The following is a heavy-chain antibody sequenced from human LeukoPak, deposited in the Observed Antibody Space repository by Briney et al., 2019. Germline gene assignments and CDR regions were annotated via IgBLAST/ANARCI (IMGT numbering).Heavy chain of an antibody. CDR3: ARVTVATISQGERGAFDI. J-gene: IGHJ3*02. Sequence: GASVKVSCKTSGYTFTSYGISWVRQAPGQGLEWMGWISAYNGNTNYAQKLQGRVTMTTDTSTSTAYMELRSLRSDDTAVYYCARVTVATISQGERGAFDIWGQGTMVTVSS. V-gene: IGHV1-18*01. CDR2: ISAYNGNT. D-gene: IGHD5-12*01. CDR1: GYTFTSYG.